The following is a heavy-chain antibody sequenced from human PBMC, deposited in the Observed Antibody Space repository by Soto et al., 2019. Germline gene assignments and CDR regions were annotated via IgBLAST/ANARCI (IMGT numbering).Heavy chain of an antibody. CDR3: TSRDYDILTGYSNFDY. CDR1: GGSISSYY. Sequence: PSETLSLTCTVSGGSISSYYWSWIRQPPGKGLEWIGYIYYSGSTNYNPSLKSRVTISVDTSKNQFSLKLSSVTAADTAVYYCTSRDYDILTGYSNFDYWGQGPLVTVSS. D-gene: IGHD3-9*01. CDR2: IYYSGST. V-gene: IGHV4-59*08. J-gene: IGHJ4*02.